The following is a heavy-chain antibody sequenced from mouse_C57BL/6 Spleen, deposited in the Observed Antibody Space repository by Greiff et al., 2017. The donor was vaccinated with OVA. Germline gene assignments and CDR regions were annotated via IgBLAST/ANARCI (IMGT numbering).Heavy chain of an antibody. J-gene: IGHJ4*01. Sequence: QVQLQQPGAELVKPGASVKMSCKASGYTFTSYWITWVKQRPGQGLEWIGDIYPGSGSTNYNEKFKGKATLTVDTSSSTAYMHLSSLTSEDSAVYYCAYDYDEGGYAMDYWGQGTSVTVSS. D-gene: IGHD2-4*01. CDR3: AYDYDEGGYAMDY. CDR2: IYPGSGST. CDR1: GYTFTSYW. V-gene: IGHV1-55*01.